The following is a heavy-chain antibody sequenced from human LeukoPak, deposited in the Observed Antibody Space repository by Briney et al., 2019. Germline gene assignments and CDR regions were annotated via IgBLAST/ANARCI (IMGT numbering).Heavy chain of an antibody. CDR1: GGSISSHC. CDR2: IYYSGST. Sequence: PSETLSLTCTVSGGSISSHCWSWLRRPPGKGLEWIGYIYYSGSTNYNPSLKSRVTISVDTSKNQFSLKLSSVTAADTAVYYCARLGHSGSYYFDYWGQGTLVTVSS. D-gene: IGHD1-26*01. V-gene: IGHV4-59*11. CDR3: ARLGHSGSYYFDY. J-gene: IGHJ4*02.